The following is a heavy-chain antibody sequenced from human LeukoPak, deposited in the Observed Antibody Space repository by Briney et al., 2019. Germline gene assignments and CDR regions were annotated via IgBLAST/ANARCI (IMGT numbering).Heavy chain of an antibody. D-gene: IGHD6-13*01. J-gene: IGHJ4*02. V-gene: IGHV1-69*01. CDR2: IIPIFGTA. Sequence: ASVKVSCKASGGTFISYAISWVRQAPGQGLEWMGGIIPIFGTANYAQKFQGRVTITADESTSTAYMELSSLRSEDTAVYYCAGRSSSWYFYGYWGQGTLVTVSS. CDR1: GGTFISYA. CDR3: AGRSSSWYFYGY.